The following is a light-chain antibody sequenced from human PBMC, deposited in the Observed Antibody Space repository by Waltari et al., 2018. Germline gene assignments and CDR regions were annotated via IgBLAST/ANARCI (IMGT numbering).Light chain of an antibody. Sequence: QSVLTQPPSASGTPGQRVTISCSGSSSNIGSKYVYWYQQPPGTAPKLLIYRSNQRPQGVPDRVSGSKSGTSASLAISGLRSEDEADYYCAAWDDNLSGGVFGGGTKLTVL. CDR1: SSNIGSKY. V-gene: IGLV1-47*01. CDR3: AAWDDNLSGGV. CDR2: RSN. J-gene: IGLJ3*02.